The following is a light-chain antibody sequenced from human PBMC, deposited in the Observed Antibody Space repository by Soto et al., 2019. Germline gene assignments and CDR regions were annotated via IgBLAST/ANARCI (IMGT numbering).Light chain of an antibody. J-gene: IGKJ4*01. CDR1: QSVTNNY. CDR3: QQSSYSPLT. V-gene: IGKV3-20*01. Sequence: EIVLTQSPGTLSLSPGERATLSCRASQSVTNNYLAWYQQKPGQAPRLLIYSASSRATGIPDRFSGSGSGTDFTLTISGLEPEDFAVYFCQQSSYSPLTFGGGTKVEI. CDR2: SAS.